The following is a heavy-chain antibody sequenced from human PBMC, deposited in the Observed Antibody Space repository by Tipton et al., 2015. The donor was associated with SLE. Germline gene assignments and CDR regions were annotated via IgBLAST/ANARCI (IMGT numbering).Heavy chain of an antibody. CDR1: GFTFSSYG. D-gene: IGHD6-13*01. CDR3: AKDKSWAAAAGGFDY. Sequence: SLRLSCAASGFTFSSYGMHWVRQAPGKGLEWVAVIWYDGSKKYYADSVKGRFTISRDNSKNTLYLQMNSMRVDDTAVYYCAKDKSWAAAAGGFDYWGQGALVTVSS. CDR2: IWYDGSKK. J-gene: IGHJ4*02. V-gene: IGHV3-30*18.